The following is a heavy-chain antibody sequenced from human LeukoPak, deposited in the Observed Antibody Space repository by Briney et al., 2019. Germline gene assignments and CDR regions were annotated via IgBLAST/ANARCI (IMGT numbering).Heavy chain of an antibody. CDR3: AREDPYSGSYYGY. D-gene: IGHD1-26*01. J-gene: IGHJ4*02. CDR2: IYYSGST. CDR1: GGSISSSSYY. Sequence: SETLSLTCTVSGGSISSSSYYWGWIRQPTGKGLEWIGSIYYSGSTYYNPSLKSRVTISVDTSKNQFSLKLSSVTAADTAVYYCAREDPYSGSYYGYWGQGTLVTVSS. V-gene: IGHV4-39*07.